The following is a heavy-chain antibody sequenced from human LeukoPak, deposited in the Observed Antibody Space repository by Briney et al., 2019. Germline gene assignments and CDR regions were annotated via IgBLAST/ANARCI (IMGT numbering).Heavy chain of an antibody. CDR3: ARERGGPYYYDSSGDPFDI. V-gene: IGHV1-46*01. J-gene: IGHJ3*02. Sequence: GASVKVSCKASGYTFTSYYMHWVRQAPGQGLEWMGIINPSGGSTSYAQKFQGRVTMTRDTSTSTVYMELSSLRSEDTAVYYCARERGGPYYYDSSGDPFDIWGQGTMVTVSS. CDR1: GYTFTSYY. D-gene: IGHD3-22*01. CDR2: INPSGGST.